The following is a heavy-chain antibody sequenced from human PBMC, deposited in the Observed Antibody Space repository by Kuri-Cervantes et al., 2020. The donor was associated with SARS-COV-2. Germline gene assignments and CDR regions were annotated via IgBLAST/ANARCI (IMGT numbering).Heavy chain of an antibody. V-gene: IGHV3-23*01. D-gene: IGHD3-3*01. Sequence: GGSLRLSCAASGFTVSSYAMSWVRQAPGKGLEWVSTIASSGSTYYADSVKGRFAISRDNSKNTLYLQMNSLRADDTAVYYCAKDPTRAILGVGYFFDYWGQGTRVTGSS. CDR2: IASSGST. CDR1: GFTVSSYA. CDR3: AKDPTRAILGVGYFFDY. J-gene: IGHJ4*02.